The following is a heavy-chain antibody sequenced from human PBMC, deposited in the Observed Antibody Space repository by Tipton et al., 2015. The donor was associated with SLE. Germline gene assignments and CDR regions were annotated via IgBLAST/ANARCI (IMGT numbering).Heavy chain of an antibody. Sequence: LRLSCIVSGGSISSYYWSWIRQPPGKGLEWIGYIYYSGSTNYNPSLKSRVTISVDTSKNQFSLKLSSVTAADTAVYYCAREEGQWDAFDIWGQGTMVTVSS. CDR3: AREEGQWDAFDI. J-gene: IGHJ3*02. CDR1: GGSISSYY. D-gene: IGHD6-19*01. CDR2: IYYSGST. V-gene: IGHV4-59*01.